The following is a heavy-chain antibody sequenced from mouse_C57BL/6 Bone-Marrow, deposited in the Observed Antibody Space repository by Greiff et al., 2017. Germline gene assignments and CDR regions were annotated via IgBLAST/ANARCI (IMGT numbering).Heavy chain of an antibody. V-gene: IGHV1-39*01. CDR3: ARAHTTGGWYFDV. J-gene: IGHJ1*03. D-gene: IGHD1-1*01. CDR1: GYSFTDYN. CDR2: INPNYGTT. Sequence: VQLKESGPELVKPGASVKISCKASGYSFTDYNMNWVKQSNGKSLEWIGVINPNYGTTSYNQKFKGKATLTVDQSSSTASMQLNSLTSEDSAVYYCARAHTTGGWYFDVWGTGTTVTVSS.